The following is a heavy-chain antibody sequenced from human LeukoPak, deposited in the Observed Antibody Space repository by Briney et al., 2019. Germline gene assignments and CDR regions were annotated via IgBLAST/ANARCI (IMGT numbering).Heavy chain of an antibody. Sequence: ASVKVSCKASGYTFTGCYMHWVRQAPGQGLEWMGWINPNSGGTNYAQKFQGRVTMTRDTSISTAYMELSRLRSDDTAVYYCARFGYGEVRGQLDLERRYYYYGMDVWGQGTTVTVSS. CDR3: ARFGYGEVRGQLDLERRYYYYGMDV. CDR2: INPNSGGT. CDR1: GYTFTGCY. J-gene: IGHJ6*02. D-gene: IGHD1-1*01. V-gene: IGHV1-2*02.